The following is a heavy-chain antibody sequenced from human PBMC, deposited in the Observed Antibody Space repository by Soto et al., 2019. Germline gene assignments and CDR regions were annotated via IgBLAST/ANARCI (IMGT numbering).Heavy chain of an antibody. D-gene: IGHD3-3*01. V-gene: IGHV1-69*02. J-gene: IGHJ4*02. CDR3: ARGPITIFGVVPTLLDY. CDR1: GGTFSSYT. Sequence: SVKVSCKASGGTFSSYTISWVRQAPGQGLEWMGRIIPILGIANYAQKFQGRVTITADKSTSTAYMELSSLRSEDTAVYYCARGPITIFGVVPTLLDYWGQGTLVTVSS. CDR2: IIPILGIA.